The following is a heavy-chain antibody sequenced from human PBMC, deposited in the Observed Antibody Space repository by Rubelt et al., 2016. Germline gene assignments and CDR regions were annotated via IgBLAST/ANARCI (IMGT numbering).Heavy chain of an antibody. Sequence: QLQLQESGPRLVKPSETLSLTCTVSGDSISSSGFYWGWIRPPPGKGLEWLGSIYDSGSPYYNPSLKSPVTISVDASKKHFSRKLSSVTAADTAMYYCARHAFIVTTGSFWDFWGQGTLVTVSS. J-gene: IGHJ4*02. CDR2: IYDSGSP. CDR3: ARHAFIVTTGSFWDF. D-gene: IGHD4-17*01. V-gene: IGHV4-39*01. CDR1: GDSISSSGFY.